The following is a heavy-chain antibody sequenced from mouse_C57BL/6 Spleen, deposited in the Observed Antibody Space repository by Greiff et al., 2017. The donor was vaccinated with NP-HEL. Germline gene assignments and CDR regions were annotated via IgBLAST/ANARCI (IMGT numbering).Heavy chain of an antibody. CDR3: ARGRGLAWFAY. V-gene: IGHV1-50*01. CDR1: GYTFTSYW. J-gene: IGHJ3*01. Sequence: QVQLQQPGAELVKPGASVKLSCKASGYTFTSYWMQWVKQRPGQGLEWIGEIDPSDSYTNYNQKFKGKATLTVDTSSSTAYMQLSSLTSEDSAVYYCARGRGLAWFAYWGQGTLVTVSA. CDR2: IDPSDSYT.